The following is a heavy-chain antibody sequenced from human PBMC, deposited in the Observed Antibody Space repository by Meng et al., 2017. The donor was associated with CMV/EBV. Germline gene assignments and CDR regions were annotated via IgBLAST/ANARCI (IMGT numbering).Heavy chain of an antibody. CDR2: INPNSGGT. D-gene: IGHD6-19*01. CDR3: AREYSSGPGHY. J-gene: IGHJ4*01. CDR1: GYPFTGYS. V-gene: IGHV1-2*02. Sequence: SCPASGYPFTGYSLHWVRQAPGQGLEWMGWINPNSGGTNYAQKFQGRVTMTRDTSISTAYMELSRLRSDDTAVYYCAREYSSGPGHYWGHGTLVTVSS.